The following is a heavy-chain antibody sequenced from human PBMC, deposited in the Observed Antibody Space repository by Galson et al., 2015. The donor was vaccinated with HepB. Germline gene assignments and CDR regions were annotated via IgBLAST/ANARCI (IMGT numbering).Heavy chain of an antibody. Sequence: SLRLSCAASGFTFSSYAMSWVRQAPGKGLEWVSAISGSGGSTYYADSVKGRFTISRDNSKNTLYLQMNSLRAEDTAVYYCAKDLKWFGELCAGFDYWGQGTLVTVSS. J-gene: IGHJ4*02. D-gene: IGHD3-10*01. CDR1: GFTFSSYA. V-gene: IGHV3-23*01. CDR2: ISGSGGST. CDR3: AKDLKWFGELCAGFDY.